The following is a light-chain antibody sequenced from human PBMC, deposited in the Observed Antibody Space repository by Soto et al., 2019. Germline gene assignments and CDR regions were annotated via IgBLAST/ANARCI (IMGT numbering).Light chain of an antibody. CDR1: ENIRGW. Sequence: DIQMTQSPSTLSASVGDTVIITCRASENIRGWLAWYQQKPGKAPKLLISDASRLQGGVPPRFSGSGSGTEFTLTINGLQPDDFATYYCQEYNSYARTFGPGTKVEIK. J-gene: IGKJ1*01. V-gene: IGKV1-5*01. CDR2: DAS. CDR3: QEYNSYART.